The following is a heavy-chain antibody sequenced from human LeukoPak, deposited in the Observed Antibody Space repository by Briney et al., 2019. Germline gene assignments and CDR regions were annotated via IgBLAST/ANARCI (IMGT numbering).Heavy chain of an antibody. CDR2: IKSKTDGGTT. J-gene: IGHJ5*02. CDR3: TTDFRVKWELLAWFDP. Sequence: PGGSLRLSCAASGFTFSNAWMSWVRQAPGKGLEWVGRIKSKTDGGTTDYAAPVKGRFTISRDDSKNTLYLQMNSLKTEDTAVYYCTTDFRVKWELLAWFDPWGQGTLVTVSS. CDR1: GFTFSNAW. V-gene: IGHV3-15*01. D-gene: IGHD1-26*01.